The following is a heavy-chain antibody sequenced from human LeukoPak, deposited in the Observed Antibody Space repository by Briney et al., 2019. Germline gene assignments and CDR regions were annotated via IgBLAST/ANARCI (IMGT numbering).Heavy chain of an antibody. D-gene: IGHD5-12*01. Sequence: GGSLTLSCAASGFTFSAFAMHWPRQAPGKGLELLPAISYDASNKYYAVSVRGRFTISRDNSRNTLFLQMNSLRADDTAVYYCARGTTDIVAEISDAFDIWGQGTVVTVSS. V-gene: IGHV3-30-3*01. CDR1: GFTFSAFA. CDR3: ARGTTDIVAEISDAFDI. J-gene: IGHJ3*02. CDR2: ISYDASNK.